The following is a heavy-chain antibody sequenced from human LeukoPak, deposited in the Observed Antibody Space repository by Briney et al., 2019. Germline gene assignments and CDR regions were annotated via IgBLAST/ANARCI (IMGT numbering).Heavy chain of an antibody. Sequence: GGSLRLPCAASGFTFSSYSMNWVRKAPGRGLEWVSSISSSSSYIYYADSVKGRFTISRDNAKKSLSVEMNSLRAEDTAVYYCARNGEGYDDRFDSWGQGTLVTVSS. J-gene: IGHJ4*02. V-gene: IGHV3-21*01. CDR1: GFTFSSYS. D-gene: IGHD5-12*01. CDR2: ISSSSSYI. CDR3: ARNGEGYDDRFDS.